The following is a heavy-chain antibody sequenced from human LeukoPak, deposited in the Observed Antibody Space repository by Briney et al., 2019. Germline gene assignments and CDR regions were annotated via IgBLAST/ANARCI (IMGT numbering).Heavy chain of an antibody. Sequence: PSETLSLTCGVFGVSINDYYWSWIRQSPGKGLEWIGEISHTEGTRYNPSLESRVTMSVGTSENQLSLKLIFVTAADTAVYYCARHVRGYDGYFYYYMDVWGKGTTVTDSS. V-gene: IGHV4-34*01. CDR1: GVSINDYY. CDR3: ARHVRGYDGYFYYYMDV. CDR2: ISHTEGT. D-gene: IGHD5-12*01. J-gene: IGHJ6*03.